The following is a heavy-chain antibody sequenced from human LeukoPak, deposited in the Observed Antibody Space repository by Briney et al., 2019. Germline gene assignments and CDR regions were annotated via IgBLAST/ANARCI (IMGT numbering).Heavy chain of an antibody. J-gene: IGHJ4*02. Sequence: PSETLSLTCTVSGGSISSYYWSWVRQPPGEGLEWIGYIYYRGSTNYNPSLKSRVTISVDTSKNQFSLKLSSVTAADTAVYYCARGRGATPAYWGQGTLVTVSS. D-gene: IGHD1-26*01. CDR1: GGSISSYY. CDR3: ARGRGATPAY. V-gene: IGHV4-59*01. CDR2: IYYRGST.